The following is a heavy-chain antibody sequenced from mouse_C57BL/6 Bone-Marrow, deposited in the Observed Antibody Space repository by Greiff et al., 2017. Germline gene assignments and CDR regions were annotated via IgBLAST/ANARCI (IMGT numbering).Heavy chain of an antibody. J-gene: IGHJ4*01. CDR2: ISSGSSTI. D-gene: IGHD1-1*01. CDR1: GFTFSDYG. Sequence: DVQLVESGGGLVKPGGSLKLSCAASGFTFSDYGMHWVRQAPEKGLEWVAYISSGSSTIYYADKVKGRFTISRDNATNTLFLQMTSLRSEDTAMYYCARWALYYGSLYYAMDYWGQGTSVTVSS. CDR3: ARWALYYGSLYYAMDY. V-gene: IGHV5-17*01.